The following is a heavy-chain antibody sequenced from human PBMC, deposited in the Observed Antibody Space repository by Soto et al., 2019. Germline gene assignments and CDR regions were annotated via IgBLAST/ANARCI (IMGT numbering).Heavy chain of an antibody. Sequence: PSETLSLTCTVSGGSISGSYWSWIRQTPGKVLEWVGYIHYSGSTNYNPSLKSRVTMSVDSAKNQFSLQLSSVTAADTAVYYCARGVYFDYWGQGTLVTVSS. CDR2: IHYSGST. CDR3: ARGVYFDY. CDR1: GGSISGSY. V-gene: IGHV4-59*01. J-gene: IGHJ4*02.